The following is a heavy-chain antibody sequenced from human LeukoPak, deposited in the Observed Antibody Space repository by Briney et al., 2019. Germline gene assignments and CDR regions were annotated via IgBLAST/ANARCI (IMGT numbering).Heavy chain of an antibody. CDR3: ARVSRSSWYFDY. Sequence: GGSLRLSCAASGFTFDDYGMSWVRHAPGKGLEWVSGINWNGGSTGYADSVKGRFTISRDNAKNSLYLQMNSLRAEDTALYYCARVSRSSWYFDYWGQGTLVTVSS. V-gene: IGHV3-20*04. D-gene: IGHD6-13*01. CDR2: INWNGGST. CDR1: GFTFDDYG. J-gene: IGHJ4*02.